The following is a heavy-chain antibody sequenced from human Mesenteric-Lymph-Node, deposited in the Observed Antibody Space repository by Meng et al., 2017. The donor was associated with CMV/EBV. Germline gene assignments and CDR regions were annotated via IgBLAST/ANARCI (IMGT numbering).Heavy chain of an antibody. V-gene: IGHV3-9*03. J-gene: IGHJ4*02. CDR2: ISWNSGSI. CDR1: GFTFDDYA. CDR3: AKAGPRSGSYLDY. Sequence: SLKISCAASGFTFDDYAMHWVRQAPGMGLEWVSGISWNSGSIGYADSVKGRFTISRDNAKNSLYLQMNSLRAEDMALYYCAKAGPRSGSYLDYWGQGTLVTVSS. D-gene: IGHD1-26*01.